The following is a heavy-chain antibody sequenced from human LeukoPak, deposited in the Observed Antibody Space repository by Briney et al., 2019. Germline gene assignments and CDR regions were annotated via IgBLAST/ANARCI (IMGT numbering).Heavy chain of an antibody. CDR1: GVSISSSYSY. Sequence: SETLSLTCTVSGVSISSSYSYWGWIRQPPGMGLEWIGSIYYTGNTYYNASLKSQVSISIDTSKNQFSLKLTSVTAADTAVYYCARVGDYGDYWFDPWGQGTLVTVSS. D-gene: IGHD4-17*01. CDR2: IYYTGNT. J-gene: IGHJ5*02. V-gene: IGHV4-39*01. CDR3: ARVGDYGDYWFDP.